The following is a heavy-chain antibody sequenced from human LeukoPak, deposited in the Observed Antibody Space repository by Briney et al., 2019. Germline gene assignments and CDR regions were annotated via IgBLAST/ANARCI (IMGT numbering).Heavy chain of an antibody. J-gene: IGHJ6*02. V-gene: IGHV3-43*01. D-gene: IGHD2-15*01. CDR3: AKDIIDCSGGSCYSDYYYGMDV. Sequence: GGSLRLSCAASGFTFDDYTMHWVRQAPGKGLEWVSLISWDGGSTYYADSVKGRFTISRDNSKNSLYLQMNSLRTEDTALYYCAKDIIDCSGGSCYSDYYYGMDVWGQGTTVTVS. CDR1: GFTFDDYT. CDR2: ISWDGGST.